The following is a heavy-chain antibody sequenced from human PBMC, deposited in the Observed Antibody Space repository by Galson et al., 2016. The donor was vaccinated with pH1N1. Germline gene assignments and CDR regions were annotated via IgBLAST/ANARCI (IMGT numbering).Heavy chain of an antibody. V-gene: IGHV5-51*01. CDR2: IYPRDSDT. CDR3: AREDPSGFYPH. D-gene: IGHD3-22*01. CDR1: GYTFTDYW. J-gene: IGHJ4*02. Sequence: QSGAEVKKSGESLKISCEASGYTFTDYWIGWVRQTPGTGLEWIGIIYPRDSDTRYRPSLQGHVTFSADESISSAYLQWSSLKASDSGIYYCAREDPSGFYPHWGQGTLVTVSS.